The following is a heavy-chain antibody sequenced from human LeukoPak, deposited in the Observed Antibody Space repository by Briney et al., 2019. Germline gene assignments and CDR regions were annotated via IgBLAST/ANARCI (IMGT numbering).Heavy chain of an antibody. CDR3: ARDQVFMAAAGSDAFDI. V-gene: IGHV3-21*01. Sequence: GGSLRLSCAASGFTFSSYSMNWVRQAPGKGLEWVSPISSSSSYIYYADSVKGRFTISRDNAKNSLYLQMNSLRAEDTAVYYCARDQVFMAAAGSDAFDIWGQGTMVTVPS. CDR2: ISSSSSYI. J-gene: IGHJ3*02. CDR1: GFTFSSYS. D-gene: IGHD6-13*01.